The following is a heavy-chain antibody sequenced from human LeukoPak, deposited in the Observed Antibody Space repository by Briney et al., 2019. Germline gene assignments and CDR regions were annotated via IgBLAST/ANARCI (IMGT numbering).Heavy chain of an antibody. Sequence: ASVKVSCKASGYTFTSYGISWVRQAPGQGLEWMGWINPNSGGTNYAQKFQGRVTMTRDTSISTAYMELSRLRSDDTAVYYCARAAGHGDYYYYYMDVWGKGTTVTVSS. CDR3: ARAAGHGDYYYYYMDV. J-gene: IGHJ6*03. CDR2: INPNSGGT. V-gene: IGHV1-2*02. D-gene: IGHD2-15*01. CDR1: GYTFTSYG.